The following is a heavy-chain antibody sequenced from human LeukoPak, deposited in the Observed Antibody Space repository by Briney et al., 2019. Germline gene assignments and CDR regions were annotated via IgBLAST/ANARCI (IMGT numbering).Heavy chain of an antibody. V-gene: IGHV3-33*01. CDR3: ARVSGPGMNEYYHL. J-gene: IGHJ1*01. Sequence: PGGSLRLSCTASGFSISSYGMHWVRQAPGKGLEWVAVIWYDGSKKDYADSVKGRFTISRDNAKNTLFLQMDSLRAEDTAVYYCARVSGPGMNEYYHLWGQGTLVTVPS. CDR2: IWYDGSKK. D-gene: IGHD3-10*01. CDR1: GFSISSYG.